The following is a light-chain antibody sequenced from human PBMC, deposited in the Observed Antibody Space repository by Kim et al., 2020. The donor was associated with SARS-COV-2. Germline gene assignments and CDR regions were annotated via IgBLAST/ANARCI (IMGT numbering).Light chain of an antibody. V-gene: IGKV1-5*03. CDR1: QNIKNW. CDR3: QQYNSLRT. Sequence: SASVGDEDTITCRASQNIKNWLAWYQQKPGQVPKLLIYKTATLQPGVTSRFSGSGSGTEFTLTISSLQPDDSATYYCQQYNSLRTFGQGTKVEIK. CDR2: KTA. J-gene: IGKJ1*01.